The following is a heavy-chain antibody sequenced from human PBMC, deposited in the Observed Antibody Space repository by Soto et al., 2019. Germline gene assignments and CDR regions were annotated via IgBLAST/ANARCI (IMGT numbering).Heavy chain of an antibody. CDR3: ARDAKKVTWYYGMDV. V-gene: IGHV4-59*01. D-gene: IGHD2-21*02. J-gene: IGHJ6*02. CDR1: GGSISSYY. CDR2: IFYSGST. Sequence: SETLSLTCTVSGGSISSYYWSWIRQPPGKGLEWIGHIFYSGSTEYNPSLKSRVTISVDTSKTQFSLKMSSVTAADTAVYYCARDAKKVTWYYGMDVWGQGTTVT.